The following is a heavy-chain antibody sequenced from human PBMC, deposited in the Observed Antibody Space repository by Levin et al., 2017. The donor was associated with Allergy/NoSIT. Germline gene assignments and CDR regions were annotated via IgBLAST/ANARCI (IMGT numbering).Heavy chain of an antibody. CDR1: GGTFSSYA. J-gene: IGHJ4*02. Sequence: SVKVSCKASGGTFSSYAISWVRQAPGQGLEWMGGIIPIFGTANYAQKFQGRVTITADESTSTAYMELSSLRSEDTAVYYCARDRGRDYYDSSGYYLFDYWGQGTLVTVSS. D-gene: IGHD3-22*01. CDR3: ARDRGRDYYDSSGYYLFDY. CDR2: IIPIFGTA. V-gene: IGHV1-69*13.